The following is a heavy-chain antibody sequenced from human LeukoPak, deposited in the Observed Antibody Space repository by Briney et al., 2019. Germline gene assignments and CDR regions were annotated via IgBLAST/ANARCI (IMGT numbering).Heavy chain of an antibody. CDR1: GASLSSYY. D-gene: IGHD3-22*01. Sequence: NASETLSLTCTVSGASLSSYYWTWIRQPPGKGLEWIGYIYCTGSTNYNPSLKSRVTISVDTSKNQFSLKLSSVTAADTAVYYCARDRGYRYWGQGTLVTVSS. CDR2: IYCTGST. J-gene: IGHJ4*02. V-gene: IGHV4-59*01. CDR3: ARDRGYRY.